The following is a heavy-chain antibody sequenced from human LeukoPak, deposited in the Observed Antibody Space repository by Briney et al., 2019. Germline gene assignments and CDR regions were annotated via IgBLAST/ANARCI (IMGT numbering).Heavy chain of an antibody. J-gene: IGHJ4*02. CDR3: ARDGSRGNLVTAPDY. CDR2: ISGSGGST. V-gene: IGHV3-23*01. D-gene: IGHD2-21*02. CDR1: GFTFSKYA. Sequence: GGSLRLSCVASGFTFSKYAMSWVRQAPGKGLEWVSSISGSGGSTYYADSVRGRFTISRDNSKNTLYLQMNSLRAEDTAVYYCARDGSRGNLVTAPDYWGQGTLVTVSS.